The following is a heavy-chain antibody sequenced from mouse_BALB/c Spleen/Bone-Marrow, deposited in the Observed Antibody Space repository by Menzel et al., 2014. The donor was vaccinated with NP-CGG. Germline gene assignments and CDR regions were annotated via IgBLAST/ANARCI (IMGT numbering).Heavy chain of an antibody. CDR1: GFNIKDTY. Sequence: EVQLVESGAELVKPGASVKLSCTASGFNIKDTYMHWVKQRPEQGLEWIGRIDPANGNTKYDPKFQGKATITADTSSNTAYLQLSSLTSEDTAVYYCARSYGSSPFDYWGQGTPLTVSS. CDR3: ARSYGSSPFDY. J-gene: IGHJ2*01. D-gene: IGHD1-1*01. CDR2: IDPANGNT. V-gene: IGHV14-3*02.